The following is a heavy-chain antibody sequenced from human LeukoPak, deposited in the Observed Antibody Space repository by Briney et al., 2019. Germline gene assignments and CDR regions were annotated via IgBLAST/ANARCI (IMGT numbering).Heavy chain of an antibody. CDR1: GGSISSSSYY. D-gene: IGHD2-2*01. V-gene: IGHV4-39*01. CDR2: IYYSGST. Sequence: SETLSLTCTVSGGSISSSSYYWGWIRQPPGKGLEWIGSIYYSGSTYYNPSLKSRVTISVDTSKNQFSLKLSSVTAADTAVYYCARNIVVVPAVPGYFDYWGQGTLVTVSS. CDR3: ARNIVVVPAVPGYFDY. J-gene: IGHJ4*02.